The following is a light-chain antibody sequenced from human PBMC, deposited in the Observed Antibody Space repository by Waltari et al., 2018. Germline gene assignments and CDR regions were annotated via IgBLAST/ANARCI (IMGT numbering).Light chain of an antibody. CDR3: QHYSSYPYS. J-gene: IGKJ2*03. Sequence: DIQMTQSPSTLSASVGDRATITCGASQGIRRWLAGLKQKPGKAPKVLIYKASSLEGGVPSRFSGSGSVTEFTLTISSLQPDDFATYYCQHYSSYPYSFGQGTKLEIK. CDR2: KAS. CDR1: QGIRRW. V-gene: IGKV1-5*01.